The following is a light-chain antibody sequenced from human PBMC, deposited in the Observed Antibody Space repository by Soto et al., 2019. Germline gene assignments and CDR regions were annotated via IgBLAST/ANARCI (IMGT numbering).Light chain of an antibody. Sequence: IHMTQSPSSLSASVGDRVTITCRASQRITTYLNWYQQKPGEAPKLLISTSGTLQRGVPSRFTGRASGTDFTLTINGVQRADVVNYFCQQTYNSPYTFGQGPKLEIK. CDR2: TSG. J-gene: IGKJ2*01. CDR1: QRITTY. CDR3: QQTYNSPYT. V-gene: IGKV1-39*01.